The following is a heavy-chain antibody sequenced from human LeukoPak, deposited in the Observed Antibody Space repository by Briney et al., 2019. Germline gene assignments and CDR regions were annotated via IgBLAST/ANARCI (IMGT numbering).Heavy chain of an antibody. CDR2: INHSGST. CDR1: GGSFSGYY. J-gene: IGHJ5*02. Sequence: SETLSLTCAVYGGSFSGYYWSWIRQPPGKGLEWIGEINHSGSTNYNPSLKSRVTISVDTSKNQFSLELSSVTAADTAVYYCARVRVLRYFVRGPGWFDPWGQGTLVTVSS. V-gene: IGHV4-34*01. D-gene: IGHD3-9*01. CDR3: ARVRVLRYFVRGPGWFDP.